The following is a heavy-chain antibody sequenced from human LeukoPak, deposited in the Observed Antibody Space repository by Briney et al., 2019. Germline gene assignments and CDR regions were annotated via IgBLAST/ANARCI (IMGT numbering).Heavy chain of an antibody. Sequence: SETLSLTCTVSGGSISSGGYYWSWIRQHPGKGLEWIGYIYYSGSTYYNPSLKSRVTISVDTSKNQFSLKLSSVTAADTAVYYCARVGSSYGMDVWGQGTTVTVSS. V-gene: IGHV4-31*03. CDR1: GGSISSGGYY. CDR3: ARVGSSYGMDV. CDR2: IYYSGST. D-gene: IGHD3-10*01. J-gene: IGHJ6*02.